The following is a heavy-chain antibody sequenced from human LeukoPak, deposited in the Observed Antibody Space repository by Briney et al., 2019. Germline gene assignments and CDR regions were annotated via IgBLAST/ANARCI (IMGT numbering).Heavy chain of an antibody. V-gene: IGHV4-39*07. CDR3: ARGGWELLHFDY. CDR1: GGSISSSSYY. CDR2: IYYSGST. Sequence: SETLSLTCTVSGGSISSSSYYWGSIRQPPGKGLEWIGSIYYSGSTYYNPSLKSRVTISVDTSKNQFSLKLSSVTAADTAVYYCARGGWELLHFDYWGQGTLVTVSS. J-gene: IGHJ4*02. D-gene: IGHD1-26*01.